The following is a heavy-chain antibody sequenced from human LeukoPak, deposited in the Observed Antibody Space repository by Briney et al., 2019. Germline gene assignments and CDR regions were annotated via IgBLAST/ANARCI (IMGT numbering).Heavy chain of an antibody. CDR1: GGSISSSSYY. CDR2: IYYSGST. V-gene: IGHV4-39*01. CDR3: ARAPFWGGYERD. D-gene: IGHD3-3*01. Sequence: SETLSLTCTVSGGSISSSSYYWGWIRQPPGKGLEWIGSIYYSGSTYYNPSLKSRVTISVDTSKNQFSLKLSSVTAADTAVYYCARAPFWGGYERDWGQGTLVTVSS. J-gene: IGHJ4*02.